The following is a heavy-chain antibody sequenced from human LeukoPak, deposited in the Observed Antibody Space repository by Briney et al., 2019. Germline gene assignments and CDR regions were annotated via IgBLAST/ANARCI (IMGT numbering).Heavy chain of an antibody. CDR3: AKFLPTHIVVANYYFDY. Sequence: PGGSLRLSCAASGFTVSSNYMSWVRQAPGKGLEWVSVIYRGGSTYYADSVKGRLTISRDNSKNTLYLQMNSLRAEDTAVYYCAKFLPTHIVVANYYFDYWGQGTLVTVSS. V-gene: IGHV3-53*01. D-gene: IGHD2-21*01. CDR1: GFTVSSNY. CDR2: IYRGGST. J-gene: IGHJ4*02.